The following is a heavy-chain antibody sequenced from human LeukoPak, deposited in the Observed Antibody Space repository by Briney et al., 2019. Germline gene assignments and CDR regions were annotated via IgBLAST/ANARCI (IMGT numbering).Heavy chain of an antibody. D-gene: IGHD2-2*01. J-gene: IGHJ5*02. Sequence: SVKVSCKASGGTFSSYAISWVRQAPGQGLEWMGGIIPIFGTANYAQKFQGRVTITADESTSTAYMELSSLRSEDTAVYYCAKDIKYQLLGGRLDPWGQGTLVTVSS. CDR2: IIPIFGTA. V-gene: IGHV1-69*13. CDR1: GGTFSSYA. CDR3: AKDIKYQLLGGRLDP.